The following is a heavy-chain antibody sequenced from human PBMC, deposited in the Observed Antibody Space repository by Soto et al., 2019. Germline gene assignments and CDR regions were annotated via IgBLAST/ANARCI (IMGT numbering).Heavy chain of an antibody. CDR2: IDQDGGEK. CDR1: DFTFSRYW. J-gene: IGHJ5*02. Sequence: EVQLVESGGGLVQPGGSLRLSCAASDFTFSRYWRGWVRQAPGKGLEWVANIDQDGGEKYYVDSVKGRFTISRDNGNNSLYLEMNSLRGEDTAVYFCARVVYRSSWGGRFDPWGQGALVTVSS. V-gene: IGHV3-7*05. D-gene: IGHD6-6*01. CDR3: ARVVYRSSWGGRFDP.